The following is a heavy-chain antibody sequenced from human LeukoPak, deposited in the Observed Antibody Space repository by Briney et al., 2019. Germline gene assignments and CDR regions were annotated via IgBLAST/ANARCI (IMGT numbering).Heavy chain of an antibody. D-gene: IGHD3-10*01. CDR2: ISSSSSTI. CDR1: GFTFSNSA. V-gene: IGHV3-48*02. J-gene: IGHJ3*02. CDR3: ARAGPSGDAFDI. Sequence: GGSLRLSCAASGFTFSNSAMSWVRQAPGKGLEWVSYISSSSSTIYYTDSVKGRFTISRDNAKNSLYLQMNSLRDEDTAVYYCARAGPSGDAFDIWGQGTMVTVSS.